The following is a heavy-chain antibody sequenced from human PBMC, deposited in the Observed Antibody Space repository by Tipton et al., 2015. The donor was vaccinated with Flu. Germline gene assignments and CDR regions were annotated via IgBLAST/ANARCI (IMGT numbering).Heavy chain of an antibody. J-gene: IGHJ4*02. V-gene: IGHV4-38-2*01. CDR2: IFHTGST. CDR1: GDSISSRYY. Sequence: TLSLTCAVSGDSISSRYYWGWIRQTPGRGLERIGNIFHTGSTYYNPSLKSRVTISINTSKNQFSLKVFSVTAADTAVYYCARHTGDSVRGIIDYWGQGTLVTVSS. D-gene: IGHD3-10*02. CDR3: ARHTGDSVRGIIDY.